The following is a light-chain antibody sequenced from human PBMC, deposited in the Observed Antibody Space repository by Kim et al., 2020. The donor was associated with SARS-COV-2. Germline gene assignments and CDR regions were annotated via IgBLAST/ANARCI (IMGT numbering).Light chain of an antibody. V-gene: IGLV3-19*01. CDR2: GKN. Sequence: VSLGQTVKIKCQDDSLRRYYETRCQQKPVQAPIVVIYGKNTRPSGIPDRFSGSSSGNTASLTITGTQAGDEADYYCNSRDSNGNVVFGGGTQLTVL. CDR3: NSRDSNGNVV. CDR1: SLRRYY. J-gene: IGLJ2*01.